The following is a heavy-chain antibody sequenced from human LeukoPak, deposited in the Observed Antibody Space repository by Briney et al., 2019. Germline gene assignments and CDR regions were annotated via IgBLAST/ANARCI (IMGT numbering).Heavy chain of an antibody. D-gene: IGHD3-10*01. CDR2: ISGSGGST. V-gene: IGHV3-23*01. CDR1: GFTFSSYA. J-gene: IGHJ3*02. CDR3: AEDPGFRPHYNAFDI. Sequence: GGSLRLSCAASGFTFSSYAMSWVRQAPGKGLEWVSAISGSGGSTYYADSVKGRFTISRDNSKNTLYLQMNSLRAEDTAVYYCAEDPGFRPHYNAFDIWGQGTMVTVSS.